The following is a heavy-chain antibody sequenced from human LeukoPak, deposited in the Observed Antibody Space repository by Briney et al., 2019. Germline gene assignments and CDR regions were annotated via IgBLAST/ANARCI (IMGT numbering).Heavy chain of an antibody. D-gene: IGHD3-16*01. Sequence: GGSVRLSCAASGFTFNDLAMTWVRQAPGKGLEWVSTIADAGTYYADSVKGRFIISRDNSKNMLYLQLNSLRADDTAMYYCARNLGPFDVRGHGTMVTVSS. CDR1: GFTFNDLA. CDR2: IADAGT. V-gene: IGHV3-23*01. CDR3: ARNLGPFDV. J-gene: IGHJ3*01.